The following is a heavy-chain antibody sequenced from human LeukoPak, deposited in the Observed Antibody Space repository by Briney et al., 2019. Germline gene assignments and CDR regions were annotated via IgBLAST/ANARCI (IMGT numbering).Heavy chain of an antibody. CDR1: GGSFSGYY. D-gene: IGHD3-10*01. CDR2: INHGESP. V-gene: IGHV4-34*01. Sequence: SETLSLTCAVYGGSFSGYYWSWIRQPPGKGLELIGEINHGESPNYNPSLKSRVTISIDTSKNQFSLKLSPVTAADTAVYYCARDLSDYYGSGSYRPIDAFDIWGQGTMVTVSS. CDR3: ARDLSDYYGSGSYRPIDAFDI. J-gene: IGHJ3*02.